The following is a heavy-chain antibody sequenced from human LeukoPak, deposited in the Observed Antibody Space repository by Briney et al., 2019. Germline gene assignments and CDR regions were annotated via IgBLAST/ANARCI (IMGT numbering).Heavy chain of an antibody. CDR1: GFTFSSYA. D-gene: IGHD3-3*01. Sequence: VGSLRLSCAASGFTFSSYAMSWVRQAPGKGLEWVSAISGSGGSTYYADSVKGRFTISRDNSKNTLYLQMNSLRAEDTAVYYCAKHVLRFLEWLPIDAFDIWGQGTMVTVSS. J-gene: IGHJ3*02. CDR3: AKHVLRFLEWLPIDAFDI. V-gene: IGHV3-23*01. CDR2: ISGSGGST.